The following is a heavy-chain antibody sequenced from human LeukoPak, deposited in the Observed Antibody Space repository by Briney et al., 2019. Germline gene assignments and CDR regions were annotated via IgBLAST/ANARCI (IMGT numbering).Heavy chain of an antibody. CDR2: ISYDGSDK. Sequence: GGSLRLSCAASGFTFSSYGMHWVRQAPGKGLEWVADISYDGSDKYYADPVKGRFTISRDNSKNTLYLQMNSLRAEDTAVYYCAKAHYDIWAIDYWGQGTLVTVSS. CDR3: AKAHYDIWAIDY. D-gene: IGHD3-9*01. CDR1: GFTFSSYG. J-gene: IGHJ4*02. V-gene: IGHV3-30*18.